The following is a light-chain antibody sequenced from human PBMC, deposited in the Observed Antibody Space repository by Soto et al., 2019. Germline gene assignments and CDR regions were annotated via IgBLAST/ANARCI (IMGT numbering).Light chain of an antibody. CDR2: RNS. J-gene: IGLJ2*01. CDR1: SSNIGSNY. Sequence: QSVLTQPPSASGTPGQRVTISCSGSSSNIGSNYVYCYQQLPGTVPQLLIYRNSERPSGVPDRFSGSKSGTAASLVISGLRSEDEADYCCAAWGDSLSGVVFGGGTTVTVL. CDR3: AAWGDSLSGVV. V-gene: IGLV1-47*01.